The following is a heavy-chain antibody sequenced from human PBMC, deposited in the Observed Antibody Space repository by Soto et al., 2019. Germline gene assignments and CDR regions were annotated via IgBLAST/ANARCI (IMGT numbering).Heavy chain of an antibody. CDR1: GFTFSSYG. CDR2: IWYDGSNK. V-gene: IGHV3-33*01. CDR3: ARDCAGYSSGWYQRGGFDY. Sequence: QVQLVESGGGVVQPGRSLRLSCAASGFTFSSYGMHWVRQAPGKGLEWVAVIWYDGSNKYYADSVKGRFTTSRDNSKNTLYLQMNSLRAEYTAVYYCARDCAGYSSGWYQRGGFDYWGQGTLVTVSS. D-gene: IGHD6-19*01. J-gene: IGHJ4*02.